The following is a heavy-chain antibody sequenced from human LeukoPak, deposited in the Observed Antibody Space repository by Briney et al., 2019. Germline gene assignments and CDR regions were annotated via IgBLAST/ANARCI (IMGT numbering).Heavy chain of an antibody. Sequence: PGGSLRLSCAASGFTFSSYAMSWVRQAPGKGLEWVSAISGSGGSTYYADSVKGRFTISRDNSKNTLYLQMNSLRAEDTAVYYCAKDRGSYYDFWSGYYHGDYFDYWGQGTLVTVSS. V-gene: IGHV3-23*01. J-gene: IGHJ4*02. CDR1: GFTFSSYA. D-gene: IGHD3-3*01. CDR2: ISGSGGST. CDR3: AKDRGSYYDFWSGYYHGDYFDY.